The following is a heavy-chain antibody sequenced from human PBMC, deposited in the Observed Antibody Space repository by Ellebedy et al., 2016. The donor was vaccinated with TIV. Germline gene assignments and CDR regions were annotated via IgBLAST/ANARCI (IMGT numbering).Heavy chain of an antibody. J-gene: IGHJ4*02. CDR2: IKYDGSEK. CDR3: AKDTNGYISGWGGLPYY. CDR1: GFTFSSYW. V-gene: IGHV3-7*03. D-gene: IGHD6-19*01. Sequence: GESLKISXAASGFTFSSYWMSWVRQAPGKGLEWVANIKYDGSEKYYVDSVKGRFTISRDNAKNSLYLQMNSLRTEDTALYYCAKDTNGYISGWGGLPYYWGQGTLVTVSS.